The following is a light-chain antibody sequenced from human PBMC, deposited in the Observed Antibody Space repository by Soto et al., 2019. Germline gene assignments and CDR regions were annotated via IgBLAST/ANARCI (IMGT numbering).Light chain of an antibody. V-gene: IGLV4-69*01. CDR3: QTWGTGIHVV. CDR1: SGHSSYA. J-gene: IGLJ2*01. Sequence: QPVLTQSPSASASLGASVKLTCTLSSGHSSYAIAWHQQQPEKGPRYLMKLDSDGSHTKGDAIPDRVSGSSSGAERYLTISSLQSEDEADYYCQTWGTGIHVVFGGGTKVTVL. CDR2: LDSDGSH.